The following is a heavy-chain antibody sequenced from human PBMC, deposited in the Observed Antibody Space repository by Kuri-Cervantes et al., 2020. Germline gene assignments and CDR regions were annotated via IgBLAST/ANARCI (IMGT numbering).Heavy chain of an antibody. J-gene: IGHJ4*02. CDR1: GGSISTYY. V-gene: IGHV4-59*05. Sequence: SETLSLTCTVSGGSISTYYWTWIRQPPGKGLEWIGRIYYSGSTYYNPSLKSRVTISVDTSKNQFSLKLSSVTAADTAVYYCARLVNDYGDSDFDYWGQGTLVTVSS. D-gene: IGHD4-17*01. CDR3: ARLVNDYGDSDFDY. CDR2: IYYSGST.